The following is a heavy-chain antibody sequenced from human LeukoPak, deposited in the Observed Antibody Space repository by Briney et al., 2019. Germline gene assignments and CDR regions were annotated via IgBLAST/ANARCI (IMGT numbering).Heavy chain of an antibody. CDR3: ARWDQLLYYFDY. CDR2: IYSGGST. J-gene: IGHJ4*02. Sequence: PXGSLRLSCAAXGFTVSSNYMSWVRQAPGKGLEWVSVIYSGGSTYYADSVKGRFTISRDNSKNTLYLQMNSLRAEDTAVYYCARWDQLLYYFDYWGQGTLVTVSS. D-gene: IGHD2-2*01. V-gene: IGHV3-66*01. CDR1: GFTVSSNY.